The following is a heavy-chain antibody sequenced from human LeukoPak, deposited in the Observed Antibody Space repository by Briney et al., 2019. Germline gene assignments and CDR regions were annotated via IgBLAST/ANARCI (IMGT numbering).Heavy chain of an antibody. D-gene: IGHD3-22*01. CDR1: GYSISSGFY. CDR3: ESLLYDSSGYYYAFDY. CDR2: FYRSGST. V-gene: IGHV4-38-2*01. Sequence: KSSETLSPTCGVSGYSISSGFYWGWLRPPPGKGLGWIGNFYRSGSTLYSPSLRRLIPLPVDPSKNQFSLKMSSVTAADTAVYSCESLLYDSSGYYYAFDYWGQGTLVTVSS. J-gene: IGHJ4*02.